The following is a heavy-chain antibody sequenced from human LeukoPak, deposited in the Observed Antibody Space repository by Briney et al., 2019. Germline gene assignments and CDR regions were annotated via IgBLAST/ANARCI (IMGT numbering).Heavy chain of an antibody. Sequence: GGSLRLSCAASGFTVSSNYMNWVRQAPGKGLEWVSVIYSGGSTYYADSVKGRFTISRDKPKNTLYLQMNNLRAEDTAVYYCARERITMVRGILDDAFDTWGQGTMVTVSS. CDR3: ARERITMVRGILDDAFDT. CDR1: GFTVSSNY. CDR2: IYSGGST. D-gene: IGHD3-10*01. J-gene: IGHJ3*02. V-gene: IGHV3-53*01.